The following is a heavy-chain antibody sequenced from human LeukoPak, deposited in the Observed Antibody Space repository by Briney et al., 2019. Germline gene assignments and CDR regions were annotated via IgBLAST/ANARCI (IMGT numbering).Heavy chain of an antibody. V-gene: IGHV4-39*07. D-gene: IGHD2-15*01. J-gene: IGHJ4*02. CDR3: ARETSRGDYSPDF. Sequence: SETLSLTCTVSGGSISSSSHYWGWIRQPPGKGLEWIGSIYYSGSTYYNPSLKSRVTISLDTSKNQFSLKLNSVTAADTAIYYCARETSRGDYSPDFWGQGTLVTVSS. CDR2: IYYSGST. CDR1: GGSISSSSHY.